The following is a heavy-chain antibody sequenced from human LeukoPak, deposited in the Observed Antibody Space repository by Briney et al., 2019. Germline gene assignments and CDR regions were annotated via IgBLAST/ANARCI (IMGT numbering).Heavy chain of an antibody. J-gene: IGHJ4*02. Sequence: SETLSLTCAVYGGSFSGYYWSWIRQPPGKGLEWIGEINHSGSTNYNPPLKSRVTMSVDTSKNQFSLKLSSVTAADTAVYYCARLTPDYGDFGTFDYWGQGTLVTVSS. CDR1: GGSFSGYY. CDR3: ARLTPDYGDFGTFDY. D-gene: IGHD4-17*01. CDR2: INHSGST. V-gene: IGHV4-34*01.